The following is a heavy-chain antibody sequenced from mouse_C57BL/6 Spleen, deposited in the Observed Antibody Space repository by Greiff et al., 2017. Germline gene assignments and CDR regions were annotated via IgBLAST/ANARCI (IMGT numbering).Heavy chain of an antibody. D-gene: IGHD1-1*01. CDR1: GFTFSSYA. CDR2: ISDGGSYT. J-gene: IGHJ4*01. Sequence: DVKLVESGGGLVKPGGSLKLSCAASGFTFSSYAMSWVRQTPEKRLEWVATISDGGSYTYYPDNVKGRFTISRDNAKNNLYLQMSHLKSEDTAMYYCARASTLTTVVATDYAMDYWGQGTSVTVSS. V-gene: IGHV5-4*03. CDR3: ARASTLTTVVATDYAMDY.